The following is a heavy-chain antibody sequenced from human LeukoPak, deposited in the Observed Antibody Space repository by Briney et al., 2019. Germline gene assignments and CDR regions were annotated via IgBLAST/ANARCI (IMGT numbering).Heavy chain of an antibody. V-gene: IGHV4-34*01. Sequence: SETLSLTCSVYSGSFSGYYWSWIRQPPGKGLEWIGEINHSVGTNYNPSLKSRVTMSLDTSKNQFSLKLSSVTAADTAVYYCARQSSYYGYLSLWDYWGQGTLVTVSS. J-gene: IGHJ4*02. CDR1: SGSFSGYY. CDR2: INHSVGT. D-gene: IGHD3-10*01. CDR3: ARQSSYYGYLSLWDY.